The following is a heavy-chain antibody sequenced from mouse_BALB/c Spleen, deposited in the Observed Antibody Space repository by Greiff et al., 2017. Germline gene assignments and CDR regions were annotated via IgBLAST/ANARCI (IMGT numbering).Heavy chain of an antibody. CDR3: ARSDSYYERYAMDY. CDR2: IDPYYGGT. Sequence: EVQLQQSGPELVKPGASVKISCKASGYSFTGYNMNWVKQSTGKSLEWIGNIDPYYGGTSYNQKFKGKATLTVDKSSSTAYIQLNSLTSEDSAVYYCARSDSYYERYAMDYWGQGTTVTVSS. J-gene: IGHJ4*01. CDR1: GYSFTGYN. D-gene: IGHD2-12*01. V-gene: IGHV1-39*01.